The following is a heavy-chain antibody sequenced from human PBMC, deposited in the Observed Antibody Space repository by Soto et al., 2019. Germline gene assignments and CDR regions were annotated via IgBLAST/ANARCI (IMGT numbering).Heavy chain of an antibody. CDR3: ARGGQGYYDSSGYYAFDI. CDR2: ISYDGSNK. V-gene: IGHV3-30-3*01. CDR1: GFTFSSYA. Sequence: GGSLRLSCAASGFTFSSYAMHWVRQAPGKGLEWVAVISYDGSNKYYADSVKGRFTISRDNSKNTLYLQMNSLRSDDTAVFYCARGGQGYYDSSGYYAFDIWGQGTMVTVSS. J-gene: IGHJ3*02. D-gene: IGHD3-22*01.